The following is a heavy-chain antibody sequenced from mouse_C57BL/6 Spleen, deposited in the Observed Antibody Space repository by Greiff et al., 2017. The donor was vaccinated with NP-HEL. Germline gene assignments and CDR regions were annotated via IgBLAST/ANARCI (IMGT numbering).Heavy chain of an antibody. V-gene: IGHV1-7*01. Sequence: QVQLQQSGAELAKPGASVKLSCKASGYTFTSYWMHWVKQRPGQGLEWIGYINPSSGYTKYNQKFKDKATLTADTSSSPAYIQLSSLTYEDSAVYYRARYMGRSYFDYWGEGTTLTVSS. J-gene: IGHJ2*01. CDR1: GYTFTSYW. CDR2: INPSSGYT. D-gene: IGHD4-1*01. CDR3: ARYMGRSYFDY.